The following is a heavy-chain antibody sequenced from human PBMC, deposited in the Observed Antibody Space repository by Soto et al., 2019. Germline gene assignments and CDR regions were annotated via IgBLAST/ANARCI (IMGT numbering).Heavy chain of an antibody. CDR1: GFTFSSYE. CDR3: ARVERLRWSKQVGY. CDR2: ISSSGSTI. V-gene: IGHV3-48*03. Sequence: PGGSLRLSCAASGFTFSSYEMNWVRQAPGKGLEWVSYISSSGSTIYYADSVKGRFTISRDNAKNSLYLQMNSLRAEDTAVYYCARVERLRWSKQVGYWGQGTLVTVSS. D-gene: IGHD4-17*01. J-gene: IGHJ4*02.